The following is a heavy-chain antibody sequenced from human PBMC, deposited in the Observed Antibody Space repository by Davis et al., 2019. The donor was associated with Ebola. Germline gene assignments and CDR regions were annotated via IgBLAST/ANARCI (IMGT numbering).Heavy chain of an antibody. D-gene: IGHD1-26*01. CDR1: GFTFSRYW. J-gene: IGHJ4*02. CDR3: ARDRQEVGATHFDY. V-gene: IGHV3-7*03. Sequence: PGGSLRLSCAASGFTFSRYWMSWVRQAPGKGLEWVANIKQDGSEKYYVDSVKGRFTISRDNAKNSLYLQMNSLRAEDTAVYYCARDRQEVGATHFDYWGQGTLVTVSS. CDR2: IKQDGSEK.